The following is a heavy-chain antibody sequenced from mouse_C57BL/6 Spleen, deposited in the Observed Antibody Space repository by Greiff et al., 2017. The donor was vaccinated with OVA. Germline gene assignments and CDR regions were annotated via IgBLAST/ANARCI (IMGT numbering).Heavy chain of an antibody. V-gene: IGHV1-80*01. CDR1: GYAFSSYW. CDR3: ARTHYYGSSPHWYFDV. CDR2: IYPGDGDT. D-gene: IGHD1-1*01. J-gene: IGHJ1*03. Sequence: VQLQQSGAELVKPGASVKISCKASGYAFSSYWMNWVKQRPGKGLEWIGQIYPGDGDTNYNGKFKGKATLTADKSSSTAYMQLSSLTSEDSAVYFCARTHYYGSSPHWYFDVWGTGTTVTVSS.